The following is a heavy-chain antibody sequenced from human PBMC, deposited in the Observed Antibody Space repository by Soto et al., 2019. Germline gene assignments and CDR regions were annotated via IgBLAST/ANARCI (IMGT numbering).Heavy chain of an antibody. D-gene: IGHD2-15*01. CDR1: GYTFTSYA. J-gene: IGHJ4*02. CDR3: ARDGDYCSGGSCYRYFDY. V-gene: IGHV1-3*01. Sequence: ASVKVSCKASGYTFTSYAMHWVRQAPGQRLEWMGWINAGNGNTKYSQKFQGRVTITRDTSASTAYMELSSLRSEDTAVYYCARDGDYCSGGSCYRYFDYWGQGTWVTVSS. CDR2: INAGNGNT.